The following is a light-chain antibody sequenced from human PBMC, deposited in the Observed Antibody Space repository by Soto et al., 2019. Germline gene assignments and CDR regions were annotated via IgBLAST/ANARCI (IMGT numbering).Light chain of an antibody. J-gene: IGKJ5*01. Sequence: ETVMTQSPATLSVSPGETATLSCRASQNVYTNLAWYQQKPGQAPRLVLYGASTRATGVPARFSGSGFGTDFTLTISSLEPEDAAVYYCQQRSNWPPITFGQGTRLEIK. CDR3: QQRSNWPPIT. V-gene: IGKV3-11*01. CDR1: QNVYTN. CDR2: GAS.